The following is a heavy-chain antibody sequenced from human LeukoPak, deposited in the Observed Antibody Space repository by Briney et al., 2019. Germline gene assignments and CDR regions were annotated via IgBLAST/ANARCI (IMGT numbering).Heavy chain of an antibody. CDR3: ARGVGQDAFDI. Sequence: GGSLRLSCAASGFTVRNNYMGWVRQAPGKGLEWVSVIYSGGSTYYADSVKGRFTFSKDNSKNTLYLQMTNLRVEDTAAYYCARGVGQDAFDIWGQGTMVTVSS. CDR2: IYSGGST. CDR1: GFTVRNNY. V-gene: IGHV3-53*01. J-gene: IGHJ3*02. D-gene: IGHD1-26*01.